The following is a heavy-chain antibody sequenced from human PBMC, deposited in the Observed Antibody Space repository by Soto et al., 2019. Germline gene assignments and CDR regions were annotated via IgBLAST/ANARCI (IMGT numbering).Heavy chain of an antibody. CDR1: GGSISSGGYY. V-gene: IGHV4-31*03. Sequence: PSETLSLTCTVSGGSISSGGYYWSWIRQHPGKGLEWIGYIYYSGSTYYNPSLKSRVTISVDTSKNQFSLKLSSVTAADTAVYYCARDLRRIAVAGMGYWGQGNLVTVSS. CDR3: ARDLRRIAVAGMGY. D-gene: IGHD6-19*01. CDR2: IYYSGST. J-gene: IGHJ4*02.